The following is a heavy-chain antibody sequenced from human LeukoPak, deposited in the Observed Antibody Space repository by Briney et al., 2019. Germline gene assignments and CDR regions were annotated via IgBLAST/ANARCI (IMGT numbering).Heavy chain of an antibody. CDR3: ARAIRWLQDDAFDI. D-gene: IGHD5-24*01. V-gene: IGHV1-69*13. J-gene: IGHJ3*02. CDR1: GGTFSSYA. CDR2: IIPIFGTA. Sequence: ASVKVSCKASGGTFSSYAISWVRQAPGQGLEWMGGIIPIFGTANYAQKFQGRVTITADESTSTAYMELSSLRSEDTAVYYCARAIRWLQDDAFDIWGQGTMVTVSS.